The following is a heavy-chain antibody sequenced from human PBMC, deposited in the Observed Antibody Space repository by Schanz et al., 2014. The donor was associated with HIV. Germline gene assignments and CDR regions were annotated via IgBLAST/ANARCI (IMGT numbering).Heavy chain of an antibody. CDR1: GYTFSTYG. V-gene: IGHV1-18*01. CDR3: ARGAAEMATMTPWRY. D-gene: IGHD5-12*01. J-gene: IGHJ4*02. CDR2: ISAYNGNT. Sequence: QVQLVQSGDEVKKPGASVKVSCKASGYTFSTYGISWVRQAPGQGLEWMGWISAYNGNTNYAQKLQGRVTMTTDTSTSTAYMDLRSLRSDDTAVYYCARGAAEMATMTPWRYWGQGTLVTVSS.